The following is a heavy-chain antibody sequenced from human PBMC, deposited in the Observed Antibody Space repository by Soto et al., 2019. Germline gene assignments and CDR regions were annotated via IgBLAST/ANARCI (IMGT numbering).Heavy chain of an antibody. J-gene: IGHJ4*02. Sequence: QVQVVQSGAEVKKPGASVKVSCKASGYTFTSYGISGLGQAPGQGLEWMGWISAHNGNTKYAQRHQGRVTMTTETSTSTAYMELRSLRSDDTAVYYCARDLTPGVVDHWGQGTLVTVSS. V-gene: IGHV1-18*01. D-gene: IGHD3-22*01. CDR3: ARDLTPGVVDH. CDR2: ISAHNGNT. CDR1: GYTFTSYG.